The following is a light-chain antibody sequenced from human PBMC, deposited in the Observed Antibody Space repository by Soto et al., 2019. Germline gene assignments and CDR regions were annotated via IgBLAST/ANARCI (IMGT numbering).Light chain of an antibody. CDR1: QSVSNNY. CDR3: QQYGSSGT. Sequence: NVFKQSPCTLSLSKGERATLHCRASQSVSNNYLAWYQQKPGQAPRLLIYGASNRATGIPDRFSGSGSGTDFTLTISRLEPEDFAVYYCQQYGSSGTFGQGTNVDIK. J-gene: IGKJ1*01. V-gene: IGKV3-20*01. CDR2: GAS.